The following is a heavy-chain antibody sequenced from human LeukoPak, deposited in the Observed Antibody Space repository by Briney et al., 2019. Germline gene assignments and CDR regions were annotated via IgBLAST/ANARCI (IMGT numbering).Heavy chain of an antibody. CDR3: AGARIAEAGFSFDY. V-gene: IGHV4-59*01. D-gene: IGHD6-13*01. CDR1: GASISSYY. Sequence: SETLSLTCTVSGASISSYYWTWIRQPPGKGLEWIGYISYSGSTNYNPSLKSRVTISVDTSKNQFSLKLTSVTAAVTAVYYCAGARIAEAGFSFDYWGQGTLVTVSS. CDR2: ISYSGST. J-gene: IGHJ4*02.